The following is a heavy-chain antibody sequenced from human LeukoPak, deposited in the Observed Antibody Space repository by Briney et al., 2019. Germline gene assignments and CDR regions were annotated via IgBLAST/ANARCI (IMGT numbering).Heavy chain of an antibody. D-gene: IGHD2-2*01. Sequence: PSETLSLTCTVSGGSISSYYWSWIRQPPGKGLEWIGYIYYSGSTNYNPSLKSRVTISVATSKNQFSLKLSSVTAADTAVYYCAREPGYCSSTSCSGHTWFDPWGQGTLVTVSS. CDR2: IYYSGST. CDR1: GGSISSYY. CDR3: AREPGYCSSTSCSGHTWFDP. J-gene: IGHJ5*02. V-gene: IGHV4-59*01.